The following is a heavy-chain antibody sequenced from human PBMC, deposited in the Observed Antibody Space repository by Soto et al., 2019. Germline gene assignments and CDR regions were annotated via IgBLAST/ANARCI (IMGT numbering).Heavy chain of an antibody. CDR1: RFTFDNYA. D-gene: IGHD1-7*01. CDR3: TGGSDNWNYHGSQDV. Sequence: EVQVLESGGGLVQPGGSLRLSCAASRFTFDNYAMNWVRQAPGKGLEWVSGLGVSGGSKYYADSVEGRFTISRDSSKTTLYLQMNSLRVEDTAVYFCTGGSDNWNYHGSQDVWGQGTTVTVSS. J-gene: IGHJ6*02. V-gene: IGHV3-23*01. CDR2: LGVSGGSK.